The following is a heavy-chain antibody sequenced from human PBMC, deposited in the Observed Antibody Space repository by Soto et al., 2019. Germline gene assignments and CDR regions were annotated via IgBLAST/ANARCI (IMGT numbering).Heavy chain of an antibody. V-gene: IGHV3-30-3*01. D-gene: IGHD3-22*01. CDR2: ISYDGSNK. Sequence: GSLRLSCAASGFTFSSYAMHWVRQAPGKGLEWVAVISYDGSNKYYADSVKGRFTISRDNSKNTLYLQMNSLRAEDTAVYYCARDFANYYDSSGSRRWFDPWGQGTLVTVSS. CDR3: ARDFANYYDSSGSRRWFDP. J-gene: IGHJ5*02. CDR1: GFTFSSYA.